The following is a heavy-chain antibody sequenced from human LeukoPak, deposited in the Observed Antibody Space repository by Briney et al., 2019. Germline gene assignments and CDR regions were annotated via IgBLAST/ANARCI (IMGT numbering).Heavy chain of an antibody. V-gene: IGHV4-39*01. Sequence: SETLSLTCTFSGGSISNSNYYWGWVRQPPGKGLEWIGTIYYSGNTYYTPSLKSRVTISVDTSKNQFSLRLSSVTAADTAVYFCMRHEEEDGYNAKPFDFWGQGTLVTVSS. CDR3: MRHEEEDGYNAKPFDF. CDR1: GGSISNSNYY. J-gene: IGHJ4*02. CDR2: IYYSGNT. D-gene: IGHD5-24*01.